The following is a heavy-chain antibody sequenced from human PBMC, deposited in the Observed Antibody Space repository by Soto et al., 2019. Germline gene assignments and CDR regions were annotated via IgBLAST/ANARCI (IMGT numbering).Heavy chain of an antibody. D-gene: IGHD3-22*01. Sequence: PSEILSLTCTVSGGSIDTYYWSWIRQPPGKGLQWIGYIYYSGSTTYSPSLKSRVTISVDRSKDQFSLKLTSVTAADTAVYYCARLGGYYQSLDTWGQGTLVTVSS. J-gene: IGHJ5*02. CDR1: GGSIDTYY. V-gene: IGHV4-59*08. CDR3: ARLGGYYQSLDT. CDR2: IYYSGST.